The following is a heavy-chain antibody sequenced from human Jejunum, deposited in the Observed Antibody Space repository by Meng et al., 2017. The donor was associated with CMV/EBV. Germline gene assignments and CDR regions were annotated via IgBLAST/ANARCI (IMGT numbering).Heavy chain of an antibody. CDR1: GAPFSTYT. J-gene: IGHJ4*02. V-gene: IGHV1-69*10. Sequence: VPLVWSGTEVKKPGSLVKVACKTAGAPFSTYTFSWVRQAPGQGLEWMGGLIPVLNKAKSAPRFKDRVTFTADETTTTAYMELSSLTFEDTAVYFCARGRGNQPLFDFWGQGTLVTVSS. CDR3: ARGRGNQPLFDF. D-gene: IGHD2/OR15-2a*01. CDR2: LIPVLNKA.